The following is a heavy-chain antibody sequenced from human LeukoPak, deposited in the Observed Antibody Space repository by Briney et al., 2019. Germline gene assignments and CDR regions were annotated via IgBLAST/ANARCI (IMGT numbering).Heavy chain of an antibody. CDR3: AKGRQYSTGWYYFDY. J-gene: IGHJ4*02. D-gene: IGHD6-19*01. Sequence: PWGSLRLSCAVSGFTVSNNYMSWVRQAPGKGLEWVSVIYSGGTTYYADSVKGRFSISRDNSKNTLYLQMNCLRAEDTAVYYCAKGRQYSTGWYYFDYWGQGTLVTVSS. CDR2: IYSGGTT. CDR1: GFTVSNNY. V-gene: IGHV3-53*01.